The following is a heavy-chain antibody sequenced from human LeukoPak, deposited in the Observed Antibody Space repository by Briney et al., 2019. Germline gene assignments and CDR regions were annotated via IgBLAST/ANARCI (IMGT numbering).Heavy chain of an antibody. CDR3: ARVGYYYGSGSYYMGYFDY. CDR1: GGSISSYY. D-gene: IGHD3-10*01. V-gene: IGHV4-59*01. J-gene: IGHJ4*02. CDR2: IYYSGST. Sequence: SETLSLTCTVSGGSISSYYWSWIRQPPGKGLEWIGYIYYSGSTSYNPSLKSRVTISVDTSKNQFSLKLSSVTAADTVVYYCARVGYYYGSGSYYMGYFDYWGQGTLVTVSS.